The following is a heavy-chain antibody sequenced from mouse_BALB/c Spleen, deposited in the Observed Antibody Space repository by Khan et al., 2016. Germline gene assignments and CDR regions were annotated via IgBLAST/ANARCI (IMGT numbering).Heavy chain of an antibody. V-gene: IGHV9-3*02. CDR2: ININTGEP. D-gene: IGHD1-3*01. Sequence: QIQLVQSGPELKKPGETVNISCKSSGYIFRNYGMNWVKQAPGKGLKWMGWININTGEPTYAEEFKGRFVFSLESSASTAHLQINNLKNDDTATXFCARGGYNYLFDYWGQGTTLTVSS. J-gene: IGHJ2*01. CDR1: GYIFRNYG. CDR3: ARGGYNYLFDY.